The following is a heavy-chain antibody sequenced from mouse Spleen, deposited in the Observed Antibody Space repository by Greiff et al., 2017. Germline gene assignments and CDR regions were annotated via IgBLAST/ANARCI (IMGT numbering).Heavy chain of an antibody. CDR2: INPSTGGT. V-gene: IGHV1-42*01. J-gene: IGHJ3*01. Sequence: EVQLQQSGPELVKPGASVKISCKASGYSFTGYYMNWVKQSPEKSLEWIGEINPSTGGTTYNQKFKAKATLTVDKSSSTAYMQLKSLTSEDSAVYYCASTRVYYRYDGAWFAYWGQGTLVTVSA. D-gene: IGHD2-14*01. CDR3: ASTRVYYRYDGAWFAY. CDR1: GYSFTGYY.